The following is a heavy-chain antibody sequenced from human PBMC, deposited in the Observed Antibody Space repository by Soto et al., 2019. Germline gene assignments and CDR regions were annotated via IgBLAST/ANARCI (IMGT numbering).Heavy chain of an antibody. Sequence: PSETLSLTCTVSGGSINNHYWSWIRQPPGQGLEWIGYIYYSGSTNYNPSLKSRVTISVDTSKNQFSLKLSSVTAADTAVYYCARTSRGNFYYFDYWGQGTLVTVSS. V-gene: IGHV4-59*08. CDR3: ARTSRGNFYYFDY. CDR1: GGSINNHY. D-gene: IGHD2-2*01. CDR2: IYYSGST. J-gene: IGHJ4*02.